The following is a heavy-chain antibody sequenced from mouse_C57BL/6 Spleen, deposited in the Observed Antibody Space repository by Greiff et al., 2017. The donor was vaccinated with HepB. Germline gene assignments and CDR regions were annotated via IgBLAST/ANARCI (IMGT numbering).Heavy chain of an antibody. CDR1: GYTFTSYT. J-gene: IGHJ4*01. Sequence: VQLQQSGAELARPGASVKMSCKASGYTFTSYTMHWVKQRPGQGLEWIGYINPSSGYNKYNQKFKDKATLTADKSSSTAYMQLSSLTSEDSAVYYCARKDYGSPMDYWGQGTSVTVSS. D-gene: IGHD1-1*01. CDR2: INPSSGYN. CDR3: ARKDYGSPMDY. V-gene: IGHV1-4*01.